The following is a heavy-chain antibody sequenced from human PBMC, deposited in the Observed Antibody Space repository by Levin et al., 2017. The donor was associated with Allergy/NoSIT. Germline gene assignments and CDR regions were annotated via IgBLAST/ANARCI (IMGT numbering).Heavy chain of an antibody. Sequence: GESLKISCKGYGYSFTNYWIGWVRQMPGKDLEWMGIIYPGDSRIKYSPSFQGLVTISADKSITTAYLRWSSLKASDTATYYCARHVGLGVVSPYMDVWGQGTTVTVSS. J-gene: IGHJ6*02. CDR3: ARHVGLGVVSPYMDV. CDR2: IYPGDSRI. D-gene: IGHD3-3*01. CDR1: GYSFTNYW. V-gene: IGHV5-51*01.